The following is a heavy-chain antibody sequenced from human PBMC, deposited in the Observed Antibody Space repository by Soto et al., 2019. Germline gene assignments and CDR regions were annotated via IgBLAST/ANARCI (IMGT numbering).Heavy chain of an antibody. Sequence: QSGGSPRLSCVASGFTVSNNYMSWVRQAPGKGLEWVSVSYSGGSTDYADSVKGRFTISRDNSKNTLYLQMNSLRADDTAVYYCARARDGYNFLYEPTWGQGTLVTVSS. D-gene: IGHD5-12*01. CDR3: ARARDGYNFLYEPT. CDR2: SYSGGST. CDR1: GFTVSNNY. J-gene: IGHJ4*02. V-gene: IGHV3-53*01.